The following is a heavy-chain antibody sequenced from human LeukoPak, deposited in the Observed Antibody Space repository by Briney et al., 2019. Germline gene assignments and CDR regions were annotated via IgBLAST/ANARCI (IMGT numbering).Heavy chain of an antibody. D-gene: IGHD1-26*01. CDR2: IKQDGSEK. V-gene: IGHV3-7*03. Sequence: GGSLRLSCAASGFIFSNYGMHWVRQAPGKGLEWVANIKQDGSEKYYVDSVKGRFTISRDNAKNSLYLQMNSLRAEDTAVYYCGRDLGGRSGYWGQGTLVTVSS. CDR3: GRDLGGRSGY. CDR1: GFIFSNYG. J-gene: IGHJ4*02.